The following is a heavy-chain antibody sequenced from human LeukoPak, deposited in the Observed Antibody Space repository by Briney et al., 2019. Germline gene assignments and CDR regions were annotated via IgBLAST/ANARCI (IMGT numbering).Heavy chain of an antibody. Sequence: ASVKVSCKASGYTFTRYYLHWVRQAPGQGLEWMGIINPSSSSATYAQKFQGRVTMTRDTSTSTVYMELSSLRAEDTAVYYCARDGEAAAGTAFDYWGQGTLVTVSS. CDR2: INPSSSSA. CDR3: ARDGEAAAGTAFDY. CDR1: GYTFTRYY. D-gene: IGHD6-13*01. V-gene: IGHV1-46*01. J-gene: IGHJ4*02.